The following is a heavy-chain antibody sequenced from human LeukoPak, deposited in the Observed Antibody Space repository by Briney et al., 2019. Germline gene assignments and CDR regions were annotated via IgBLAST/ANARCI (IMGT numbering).Heavy chain of an antibody. CDR2: MNPNSGNT. D-gene: IGHD2-2*01. CDR1: GYTFTSYD. Sequence: ASVKVSCKASGYTFTSYDLNWVRQATGQGLEWMGWMNPNSGNTGYAPKFQGRVTMTRNTSISTAYMELSSLRSEDTAVYYCARKGPANYYYYYMDVWGKGTSVTVSS. V-gene: IGHV1-8*01. J-gene: IGHJ6*03. CDR3: ARKGPANYYYYYMDV.